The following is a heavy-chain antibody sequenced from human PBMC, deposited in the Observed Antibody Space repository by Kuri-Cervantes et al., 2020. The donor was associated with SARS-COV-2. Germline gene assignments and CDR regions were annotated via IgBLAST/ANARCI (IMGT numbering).Heavy chain of an antibody. CDR2: IYPGDPDT. CDR3: ARLMAGLVGFNACDY. CDR1: GYSFTSYW. D-gene: IGHD5-24*01. V-gene: IGHV5-51*01. J-gene: IGHJ4*02. Sequence: GGSLRLSCTGSGYSFTSYWIGWVRQMPGKGLEWMGIIYPGDPDTRYSPSFQGQVTISADKSISTAYLQWSSLKASDTAMYDCARLMAGLVGFNACDYWGQGTLVTVSS.